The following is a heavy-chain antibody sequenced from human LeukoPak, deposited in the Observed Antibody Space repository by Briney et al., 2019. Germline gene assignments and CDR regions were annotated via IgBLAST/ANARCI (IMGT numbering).Heavy chain of an antibody. CDR1: GFSFRSHD. CDR3: ARGWNSGYYFFDY. V-gene: IGHV3-13*04. J-gene: IGHJ4*02. D-gene: IGHD5-12*01. CDR2: ISVAGDT. Sequence: GGSLRLSCAASGFSFRSHDMHWVRQAPGKGLEWVSPISVAGDTYYPGSVKGRFTISRENAKNSLYLQMNSLSAGDTAVYYCARGWNSGYYFFDYWGQGTLVTVSS.